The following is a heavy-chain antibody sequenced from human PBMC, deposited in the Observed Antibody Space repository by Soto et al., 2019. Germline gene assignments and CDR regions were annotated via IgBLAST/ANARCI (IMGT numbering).Heavy chain of an antibody. CDR2: VSGRGGST. V-gene: IGHV3-23*01. D-gene: IGHD3-16*01. CDR1: GFSFRNYA. CDR3: AKAGETSVWGPYNF. J-gene: IGHJ4*02. Sequence: EVQLLESGGDLVQPGGSLRLSCAASGFSFRNYAMIWVRQAPGKGLEWVSGVSGRGGSTFYADSVQGRFTISRDNSKNTLYMDMSSLRVDDTAVYYCAKAGETSVWGPYNFWGQGTLVTVS.